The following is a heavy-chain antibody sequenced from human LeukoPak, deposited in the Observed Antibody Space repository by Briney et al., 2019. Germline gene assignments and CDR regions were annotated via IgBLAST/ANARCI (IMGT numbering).Heavy chain of an antibody. CDR2: TYYRSKWYN. Sequence: SQTLSLTCAISGDSVSSNSGTENSIRQSPSRGLEWLGRTYYRSKWYNDYAVSVKSRITINPDTSKNHFSLQLNSVAPDDTAVYYCARGKSKRLDVWGQGTTVTVSS. J-gene: IGHJ6*02. CDR1: GDSVSSNSGT. CDR3: ARGKSKRLDV. D-gene: IGHD5/OR15-5a*01. V-gene: IGHV6-1*01.